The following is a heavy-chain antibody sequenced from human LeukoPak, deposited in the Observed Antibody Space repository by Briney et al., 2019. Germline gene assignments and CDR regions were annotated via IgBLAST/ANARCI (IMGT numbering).Heavy chain of an antibody. Sequence: SETLSLTCAVYGGSFSGYYWSWIRQPPGQGLEWSGEINHSGSTNYNPSLKSRVTISVDTSKNQFSLKLSSVTAADTAVYYCARSQQDFDYWGQGTLVTVSS. CDR2: INHSGST. J-gene: IGHJ4*02. CDR3: ARSQQDFDY. D-gene: IGHD1/OR15-1a*01. V-gene: IGHV4-34*01. CDR1: GGSFSGYY.